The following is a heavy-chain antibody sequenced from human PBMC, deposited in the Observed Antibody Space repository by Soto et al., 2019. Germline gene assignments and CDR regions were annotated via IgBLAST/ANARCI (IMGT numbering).Heavy chain of an antibody. Sequence: SETLSLTCTISGGSISVYYWSWIRQSPGQGLEWIGYIYDSGSPYYNPSLKTRVTISADTSKNQISLKLTSATAADTAVYYCARGVGSSPPRYWGRGTLVTVSS. V-gene: IGHV4-59*01. CDR2: IYDSGSP. CDR3: ARGVGSSPPRY. D-gene: IGHD3-9*01. J-gene: IGHJ4*02. CDR1: GGSISVYY.